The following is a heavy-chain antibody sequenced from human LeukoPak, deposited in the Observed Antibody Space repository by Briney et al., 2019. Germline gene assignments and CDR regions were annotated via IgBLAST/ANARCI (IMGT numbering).Heavy chain of an antibody. J-gene: IGHJ4*02. CDR2: ISSSSSYI. D-gene: IGHD3-3*01. V-gene: IGHV3-21*01. CDR1: RFTFSSYS. Sequence: GGSLRLSCAASRFTFSSYSMNWVRQAPGKGLEWVSSISSSSSYIYYADSVKGRFTISRDNARNSLYLQMNSLRAEDTAVYYCARDRAKLRFLEWFHDYWGQGTLVTVSS. CDR3: ARDRAKLRFLEWFHDY.